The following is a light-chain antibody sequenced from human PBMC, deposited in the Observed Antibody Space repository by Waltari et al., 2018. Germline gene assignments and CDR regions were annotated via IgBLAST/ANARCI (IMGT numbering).Light chain of an antibody. CDR2: SAS. V-gene: IGKV1-9*01. CDR3: RQLSSQPLT. CDR1: QGISSY. Sequence: DIQLTQSPSFLSASVGDRVTITCRASQGISSYVAWYQQNPGKAPRLLIHSASTLQSGVPSRFSGSGSGTEFTLTISSLQPEDFASYYCRQLSSQPLTFGGGTKVEI. J-gene: IGKJ4*01.